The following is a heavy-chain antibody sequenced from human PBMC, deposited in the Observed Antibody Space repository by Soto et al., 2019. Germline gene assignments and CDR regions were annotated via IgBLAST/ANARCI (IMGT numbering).Heavy chain of an antibody. J-gene: IGHJ5*01. CDR2: VHKTGST. CDR1: GGSMRNDY. CDR3: ARGYFSAWSHWSDS. V-gene: IGHV4-59*01. D-gene: IGHD6-19*01. Sequence: SETRSLTCTGSGGSMRNDYWSWIRQPPGRGLEWIGCVHKTGSTNYNPSLKSRVTISMNTSKNQFLLKLSSVTAADTALYYCARGYFSAWSHWSDSWGHG.